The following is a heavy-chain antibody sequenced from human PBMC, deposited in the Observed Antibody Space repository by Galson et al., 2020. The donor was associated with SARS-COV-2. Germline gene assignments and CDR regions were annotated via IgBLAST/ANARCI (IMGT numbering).Heavy chain of an antibody. J-gene: IGHJ6*02. Sequence: ASETLSLTCTVSSGSIRTHYWSWIRQPPGKGLEWIGYIYYSGTTNYNPSLKGRVTMSLDTSKNHVSLKLRYVTAADTAVYYCARDRPVIFSDDEVYSMDVWGQGTTVTVSS. CDR1: SGSIRTHY. CDR3: ARDRPVIFSDDEVYSMDV. V-gene: IGHV4-59*11. CDR2: IYYSGTT. D-gene: IGHD5-12*01.